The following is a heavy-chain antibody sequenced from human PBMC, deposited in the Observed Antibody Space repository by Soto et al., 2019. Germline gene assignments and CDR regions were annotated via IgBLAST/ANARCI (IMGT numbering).Heavy chain of an antibody. CDR3: APHVSCSGGSCQYDAFAI. V-gene: IGHV3-23*01. CDR1: GFTVSSHA. D-gene: IGHD2-15*01. J-gene: IGHJ3*02. Sequence: EVQVLESGGGLVQPGGSLRLSCEGSGFTVSSHAMTWIRQAPGKGPEWVSTVTADGGTDYADSVKGRFAMSRDTSENTRYLQMTSLGAEDTAAYYCAPHVSCSGGSCQYDAFAIRGQGTMVTVSS. CDR2: VTADGGT.